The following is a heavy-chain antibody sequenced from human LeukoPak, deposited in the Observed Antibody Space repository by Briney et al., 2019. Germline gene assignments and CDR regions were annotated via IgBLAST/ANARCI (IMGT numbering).Heavy chain of an antibody. V-gene: IGHV1-69*05. CDR3: ARRTSGGFERYFDY. J-gene: IGHJ4*02. D-gene: IGHD6-25*01. CDR1: GGTFSIYA. CDR2: IIPIFVTA. Sequence: SGKVSCKASGGTFSIYATSWVGRAPGQGLEWMGGIIPIFVTANYAQTFQGRVTITTDESTSTAYLELSSLRSEDTAMYYCARRTSGGFERYFDYWGQGTLVTVSS.